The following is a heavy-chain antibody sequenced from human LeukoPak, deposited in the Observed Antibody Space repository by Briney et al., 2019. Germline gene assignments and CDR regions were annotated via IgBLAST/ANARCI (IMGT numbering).Heavy chain of an antibody. Sequence: ASVKVSCKASGGTFISYAINWVRQAPGQGLEWMGGIIPMFGTPNYAQKFQGRVTITADESTSTAYMELSSLRSEDTAVYYCATTPGKLWFGELSRWGQGTLVTVSS. J-gene: IGHJ4*02. CDR2: IIPMFGTP. D-gene: IGHD3-10*01. CDR1: GGTFISYA. CDR3: ATTPGKLWFGELSR. V-gene: IGHV1-69*13.